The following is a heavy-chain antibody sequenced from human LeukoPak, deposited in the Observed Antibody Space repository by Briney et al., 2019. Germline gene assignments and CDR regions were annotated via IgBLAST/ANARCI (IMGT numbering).Heavy chain of an antibody. Sequence: SETLSLTCTLSNGPINSNSNYWAWVRQPPGKGLEWIGSIYYTGKTYYNASLKIRISISLETSNNQFSLMLNSVTAADTAMYYCARDFGSSSWGWFVPWGQGTMVIVSS. CDR1: NGPINSNSNY. J-gene: IGHJ5*02. D-gene: IGHD6-6*01. V-gene: IGHV4-39*07. CDR2: IYYTGKT. CDR3: ARDFGSSSWGWFVP.